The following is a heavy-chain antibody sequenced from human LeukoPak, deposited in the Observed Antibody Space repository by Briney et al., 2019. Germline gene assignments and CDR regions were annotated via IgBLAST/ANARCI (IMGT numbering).Heavy chain of an antibody. J-gene: IGHJ4*02. CDR2: INPNSGGT. D-gene: IGHD6-13*01. Sequence: ASVKVSCKASGYTFTGYYMHWVRQAPGQGLEWMGWINPNSGGTNYAQKFQGRVTVTRDTSISTAYMELSRLRSDDTAVYYCARDGLIAAAASLPPSYWGQGTLVTVSS. V-gene: IGHV1-2*02. CDR1: GYTFTGYY. CDR3: ARDGLIAAAASLPPSY.